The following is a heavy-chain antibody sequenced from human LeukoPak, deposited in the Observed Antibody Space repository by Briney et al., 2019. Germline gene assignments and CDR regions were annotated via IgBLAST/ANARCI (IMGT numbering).Heavy chain of an antibody. CDR3: ATTYYYDSSGTQPADAFDI. D-gene: IGHD3-22*01. CDR1: GGSISSGDYY. Sequence: PSQTLSLTCTVSGGSISSGDYYWSWIRQPAGKGLEWIGRIYTSGSTNYNPSLKSRVTMSVDTSKNQFSLKLSSVTAADTAVYYCATTYYYDSSGTQPADAFDIWGQGTMVTVSS. CDR2: IYTSGST. J-gene: IGHJ3*02. V-gene: IGHV4-61*02.